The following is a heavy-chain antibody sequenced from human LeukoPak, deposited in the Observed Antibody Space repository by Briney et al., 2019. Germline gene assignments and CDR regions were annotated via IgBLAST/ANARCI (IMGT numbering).Heavy chain of an antibody. Sequence: GGSLRLSCAASGFTLTSDSMNWVRQAPGKGLEWISYISSGATTIYYADFVKGRFTISRDNAKNSLYLQMNSLRVDDTAVYYCAKGTVGARYWGQGTLVIVSS. CDR2: ISSGATTI. CDR3: AKGTVGARY. D-gene: IGHD1-26*01. J-gene: IGHJ4*02. CDR1: GFTLTSDS. V-gene: IGHV3-48*04.